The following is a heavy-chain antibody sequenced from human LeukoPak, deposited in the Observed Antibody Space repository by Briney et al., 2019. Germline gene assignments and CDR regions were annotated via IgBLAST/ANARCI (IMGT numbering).Heavy chain of an antibody. CDR1: GFTFSSYG. D-gene: IGHD2-2*01. CDR3: AKDTAYYALVGAFDI. Sequence: GGSLRLSCAASGFTFSSYGMHWVRQAPGKGLEWVAVIWYDGSNKYYADSVKGRFTISRDNSKNTLYLQMNSLRAEDTAVYYCAKDTAYYALVGAFDIWGQGTMVTVSS. J-gene: IGHJ3*02. V-gene: IGHV3-33*06. CDR2: IWYDGSNK.